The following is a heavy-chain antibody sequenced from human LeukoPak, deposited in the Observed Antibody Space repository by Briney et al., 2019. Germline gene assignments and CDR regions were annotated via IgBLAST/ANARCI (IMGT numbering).Heavy chain of an antibody. V-gene: IGHV3-66*01. J-gene: IGHJ6*02. CDR1: GFTVSSNY. CDR3: ARDRCSGGSCHPHYGMDV. D-gene: IGHD2-15*01. Sequence: GGSLRLSCAASGFTVSSNYMSWVRQAPGKGLEWVSVIYSGGSTYYADSVKGRFTISRDNSKNTLYLQMNSLRAEDTAVYYCARDRCSGGSCHPHYGMDVWVQGTTVTVSS. CDR2: IYSGGST.